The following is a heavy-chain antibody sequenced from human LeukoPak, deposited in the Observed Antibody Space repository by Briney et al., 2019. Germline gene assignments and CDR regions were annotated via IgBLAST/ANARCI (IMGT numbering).Heavy chain of an antibody. CDR3: ASNYYDSSGYTY. D-gene: IGHD3-22*01. J-gene: IGHJ4*02. CDR2: IYSGGST. Sequence: GGSLRLSCAASGFTFSSYAMSWVRQAPGKGLEWVSVIYSGGSTYYADSVKGRFTISRDNSKNTLYLQMNSLRAEDTAVYYCASNYYDSSGYTYWGQGILVTVSS. CDR1: GFTFSSYA. V-gene: IGHV3-53*01.